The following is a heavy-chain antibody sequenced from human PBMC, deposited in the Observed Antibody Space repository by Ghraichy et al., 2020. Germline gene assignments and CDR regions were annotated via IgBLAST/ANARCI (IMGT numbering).Heavy chain of an antibody. CDR3: ASSGGEPEKD. V-gene: IGHV3-21*01. J-gene: IGHJ4*02. Sequence: GGSLRLSCAASGFTFSDYAMNWVRQAPGQGLEWVSSISSGSSYIYYADSVKGRFTISRDNAKNSLYLQMNNLRVEDTAVYYCASSGGEPEKDWGQGTLVTISS. CDR2: ISSGSSYI. CDR1: GFTFSDYA. D-gene: IGHD2-15*01.